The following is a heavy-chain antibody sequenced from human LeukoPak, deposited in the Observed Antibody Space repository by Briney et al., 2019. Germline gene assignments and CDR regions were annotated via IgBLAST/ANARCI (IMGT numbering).Heavy chain of an antibody. V-gene: IGHV1-18*01. Sequence: ASVKVSCKASGYTLTSYGISWVRQAPGQGLEWMGWISAYNDNTNSAQKLQGRVTMSTDTSTSTAYMELRSLRSDDTAVYYCARGAVAGNYYYYMDVWGKGTTVTVSS. CDR1: GYTLTSYG. CDR2: ISAYNDNT. CDR3: ARGAVAGNYYYYMDV. D-gene: IGHD6-19*01. J-gene: IGHJ6*03.